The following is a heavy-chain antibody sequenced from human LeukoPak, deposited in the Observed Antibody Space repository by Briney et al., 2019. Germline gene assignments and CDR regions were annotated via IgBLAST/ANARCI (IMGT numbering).Heavy chain of an antibody. CDR1: GFTFSSYW. Sequence: GGSLRLSCAASGFTFSSYWMHWVRQAPGKGLVWVSRINSDGSSTSYADSVKGRFTISRDDAKNTLYLQTNSLRAEDTAVYYCTRGVNGDSRFDPWGQGTPVTVSS. D-gene: IGHD4-17*01. J-gene: IGHJ5*02. V-gene: IGHV3-74*01. CDR2: INSDGSST. CDR3: TRGVNGDSRFDP.